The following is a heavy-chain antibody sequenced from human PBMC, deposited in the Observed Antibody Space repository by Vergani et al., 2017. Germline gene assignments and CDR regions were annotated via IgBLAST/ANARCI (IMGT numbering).Heavy chain of an antibody. CDR1: GGSISSSSYY. CDR3: AGSSTTWRYAFDI. Sequence: QLQLRESGPGLVKPSETLSLTCTVSGGSISSSSYYWGWIRQPPGKGLEWIGSIYYSGSTYYNPSLKSRVTISVDTSKNQFSLKLSSVTAADTAVYYCAGSSTTWRYAFDIWGQGTMVTVSS. CDR2: IYYSGST. D-gene: IGHD2-2*01. J-gene: IGHJ3*02. V-gene: IGHV4-39*07.